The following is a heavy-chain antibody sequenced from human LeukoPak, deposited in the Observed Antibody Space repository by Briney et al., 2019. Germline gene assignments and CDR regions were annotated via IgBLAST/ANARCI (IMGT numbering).Heavy chain of an antibody. CDR3: ARGATGTTFDF. CDR2: INWNGGCT. D-gene: IGHD1-1*01. V-gene: IGHV3-20*04. CDR1: GFKFGDYG. Sequence: GGSLRLSCAASGFKFGDYGMTWVRQAPGKGLEWVSGINWNGGCTGYADSVKGRFTISRDNAKNSLYLQMNNLRAEDTALYYCARGATGTTFDFWGQGTLVTVSS. J-gene: IGHJ4*02.